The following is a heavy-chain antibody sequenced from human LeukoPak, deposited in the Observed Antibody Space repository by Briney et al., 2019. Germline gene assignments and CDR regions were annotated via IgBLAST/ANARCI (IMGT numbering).Heavy chain of an antibody. CDR3: VRGIRYFAWLPATWFGP. J-gene: IGHJ5*02. V-gene: IGHV6-1*01. CDR1: GDSVSSNGFA. CDR2: TYYRSKWHN. Sequence: SQTLSLTCAISGDSVSSNGFAWNWNRQSPARGLEWLGRTYYRSKWHNDYAVSVKGRITISPDTSKNQFSLELNAVPPDDTAVYYCVRGIRYFAWLPATWFGPWGQGTLVIVSS. D-gene: IGHD3-9*01.